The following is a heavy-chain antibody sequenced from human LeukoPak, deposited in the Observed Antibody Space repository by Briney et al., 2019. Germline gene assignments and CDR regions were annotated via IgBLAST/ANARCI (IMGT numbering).Heavy chain of an antibody. CDR1: GFTFSSYA. Sequence: GGSLRLSCAASGFTFSSYAMSWVRQAPGRGLEWVANIKEDGSEEDYVDSVKGRFTISRDNAKNSVYLQLNSLTPEDTAVYYCARDLRAGGTWSYGVYFDLWGRGTLVTVSS. CDR3: ARDLRAGGTWSYGVYFDL. CDR2: IKEDGSEE. J-gene: IGHJ2*01. D-gene: IGHD4-17*01. V-gene: IGHV3-7*01.